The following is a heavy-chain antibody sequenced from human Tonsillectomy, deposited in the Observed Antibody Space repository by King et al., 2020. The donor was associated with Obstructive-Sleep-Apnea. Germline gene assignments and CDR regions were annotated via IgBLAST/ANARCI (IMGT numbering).Heavy chain of an antibody. CDR2: ISYDGSNK. V-gene: IGHV3-30-3*01. CDR1: GFTFSNYA. D-gene: IGHD6-19*01. J-gene: IGHJ4*02. CDR3: ARPIAVTGTAIDY. Sequence: QLVQSGGGVVQPGRSLRLSCSASGFTFSNYAIHWVRQAPGKGLEWGAVISYDGSNKYYADSVKGRFTISRDNYKNTLYLQMNSLRAEDTAVYYCARPIAVTGTAIDYWGQGTLVTVSS.